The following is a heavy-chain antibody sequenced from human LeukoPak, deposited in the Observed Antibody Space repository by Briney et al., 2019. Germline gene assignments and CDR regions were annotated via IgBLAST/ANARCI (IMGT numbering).Heavy chain of an antibody. CDR1: GYTFTSYD. CDR3: ARTHYDYVWGSYRFNWFDP. CDR2: MSPNSGNT. V-gene: IGHV1-8*01. Sequence: ASVKVSCKASGYTFTSYDINWVRQATGQGLKWMGWMSPNSGNTGYAQKFQGRVTMTRNTSISTAYMELSSLRSEDTAVYYCARTHYDYVWGSYRFNWFDPWGQGTLVTVSS. D-gene: IGHD3-16*02. J-gene: IGHJ5*02.